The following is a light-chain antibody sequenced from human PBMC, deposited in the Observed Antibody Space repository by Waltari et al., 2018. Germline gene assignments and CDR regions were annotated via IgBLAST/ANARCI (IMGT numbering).Light chain of an antibody. CDR3: MFWPSNVWV. CDR1: SNINVGDFI. J-gene: IGLJ3*02. V-gene: IGLV5-37*01. CDR2: YNSDSEK. Sequence: PVLTQPPSSSASPGESASLTCTLPSNINVGDFIIYWYQQKPGSPPRFLLYYNSDSEKAQGSGVPSRFSGSKDASANAGILLISGLQSEDEADYYCMFWPSNVWVFGGGTKLTVL.